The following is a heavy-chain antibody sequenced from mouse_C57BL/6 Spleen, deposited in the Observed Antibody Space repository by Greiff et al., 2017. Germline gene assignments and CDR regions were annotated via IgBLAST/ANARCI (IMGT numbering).Heavy chain of an antibody. CDR3: AREGLGSACDY. Sequence: QVQLQQPGAELVRPGSSVKLSCKASGYTFTSYWMHWVKQRPIQGLEWIGNIDPSDSETHYNQKFKDKATLTVDKSSSTAYMQLSSLTSEDSAVYYCAREGLGSACDYWGQGTTLTVSS. CDR1: GYTFTSYW. CDR2: IDPSDSET. V-gene: IGHV1-52*01. J-gene: IGHJ2*01. D-gene: IGHD1-1*02.